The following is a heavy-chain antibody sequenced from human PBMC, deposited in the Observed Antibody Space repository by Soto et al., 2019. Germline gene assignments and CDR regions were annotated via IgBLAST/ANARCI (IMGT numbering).Heavy chain of an antibody. CDR2: ISGSGGST. Sequence: PGGSLRLSCAASGFTFRSYAMSWVRQAPGKGLEWVSGISGSGGSTYYADSVKGRFTISRDNSKNTLYLQINSLTAEDTAVYYCAKVGIYCSEGVCTAYWGQETLVTVSS. J-gene: IGHJ4*02. D-gene: IGHD2-8*01. CDR3: AKVGIYCSEGVCTAY. V-gene: IGHV3-23*01. CDR1: GFTFRSYA.